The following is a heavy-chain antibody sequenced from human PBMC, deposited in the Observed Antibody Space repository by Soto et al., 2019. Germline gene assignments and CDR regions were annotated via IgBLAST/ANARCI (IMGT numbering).Heavy chain of an antibody. CDR3: ARERAAAGSNWFDP. D-gene: IGHD6-13*01. V-gene: IGHV1-18*01. J-gene: IGHJ5*02. Sequence: GASVKVSCKASGYTFTTYDISWVRQAPGQGLEWMGRISTYSGNTNYPQRFQGRVTLTTDTSTTTAYMELSSLRSEDTAVYYCARERAAAGSNWFDPWGQGTQVTVSS. CDR1: GYTFTTYD. CDR2: ISTYSGNT.